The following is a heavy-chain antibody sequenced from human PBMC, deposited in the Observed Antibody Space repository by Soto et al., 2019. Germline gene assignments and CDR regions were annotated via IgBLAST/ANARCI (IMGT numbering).Heavy chain of an antibody. CDR1: GATMSNYH. J-gene: IGHJ5*02. CDR2: VSGTRST. D-gene: IGHD3-16*01. V-gene: IGHV4-4*07. CDR3: ARAYWHHTWGSIPAAFDP. Sequence: SETLSLTCTVSGATMSNYHWNWVRQSAGGGLEYIGRVSGTRSTAYNPSLKSRVTVSVDWSETQFPLRLTSVNAADTAVYYGARAYWHHTWGSIPAAFDPWGQGTLVTVSS.